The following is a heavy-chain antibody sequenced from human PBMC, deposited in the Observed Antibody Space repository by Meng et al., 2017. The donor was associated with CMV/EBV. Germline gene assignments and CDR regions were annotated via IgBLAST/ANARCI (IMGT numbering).Heavy chain of an antibody. D-gene: IGHD5-18*01. J-gene: IGHJ2*01. CDR1: GGTFSSYA. CDR3: ARDFVPHTAMVTDPWYFDL. CDR2: IIPIFGTA. V-gene: IGHV1-69*05. Sequence: SVTVSCKASGGTFSSYAISWVRQAPGQGLECVGGIIPIFGTANYAQKFQGRVTITTDESTSTAYMELSSLRSEDTAVYYCARDFVPHTAMVTDPWYFDLWGRGTLVTVSS.